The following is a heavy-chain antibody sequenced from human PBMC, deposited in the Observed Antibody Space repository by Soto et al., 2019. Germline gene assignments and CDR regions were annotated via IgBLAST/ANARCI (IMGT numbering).Heavy chain of an antibody. D-gene: IGHD5-18*01. CDR3: ARSGYSYGPFDY. V-gene: IGHV3-53*01. CDR2: IYSGGST. CDR1: GFTFCDYA. Sequence: PGGSLRISCSASGFTFCDYAISWVRQAPGKGLEWVSVIYSGGSTYYADPVKGRFTISRDNSKNTLYLQMNSLRAEDTAVYYCARSGYSYGPFDYWGQGTLVTVSS. J-gene: IGHJ4*02.